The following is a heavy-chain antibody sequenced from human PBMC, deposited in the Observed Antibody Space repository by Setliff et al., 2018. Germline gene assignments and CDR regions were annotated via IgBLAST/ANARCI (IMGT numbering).Heavy chain of an antibody. CDR1: GGSFSGYY. CDR2: IIHSGST. D-gene: IGHD1-26*01. CDR3: AKSFSRSGKFLLDY. V-gene: IGHV4-34*12. Sequence: SETLSLTCAVYGGSFSGYYWSWIRQPPGKRLEWIGEIIHSGSTNYNPSLKSRVTISMDTSKNQFSLKVPSVTAADTAVYYCAKSFSRSGKFLLDYWGQGALVTVSS. J-gene: IGHJ4*02.